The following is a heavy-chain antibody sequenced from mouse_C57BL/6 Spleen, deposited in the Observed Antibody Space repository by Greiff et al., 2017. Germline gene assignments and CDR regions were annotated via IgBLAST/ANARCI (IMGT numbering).Heavy chain of an antibody. V-gene: IGHV1-64*01. CDR3: AKGLAWFAY. Sequence: QVQLKQSGAELVKPGASVKLSCKASGYTFTSYWMHWVKQRPGQGLEWIGMIHPNSGSTNYNEKFKSKATLTVDKSSSTAYLQLISLTSEDSAVXYCAKGLAWFAYWGQGTLVTVSA. CDR2: IHPNSGST. CDR1: GYTFTSYW. J-gene: IGHJ3*01.